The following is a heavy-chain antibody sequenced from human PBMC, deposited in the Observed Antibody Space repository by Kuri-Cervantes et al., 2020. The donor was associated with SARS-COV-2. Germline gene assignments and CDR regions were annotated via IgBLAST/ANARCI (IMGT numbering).Heavy chain of an antibody. CDR3: AFPTYYYDSSGYPNY. CDR2: IRYDGSNK. CDR1: GFTFSSYG. Sequence: GESPKISCAASGFTFSSYGMHWVRQAPGKGLEWVAFIRYDGSNKYYADSVKGRFTISRDNSKNTLYLQMNSLRAEDTAVYYCAFPTYYYDSSGYPNYWGQGTLVTVSS. J-gene: IGHJ4*02. D-gene: IGHD3-22*01. V-gene: IGHV3-30*02.